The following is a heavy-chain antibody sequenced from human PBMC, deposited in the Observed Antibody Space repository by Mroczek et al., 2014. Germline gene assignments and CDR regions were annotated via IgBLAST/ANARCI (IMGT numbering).Heavy chain of an antibody. V-gene: IGHV4-34*01. CDR2: TNHRGST. Sequence: QVQLQQWGAGLWKPSETLSLTCTVYGGSFSGYHWSWIRQPPGKGLEWLGETNHRGSTNYNPSLKSRVTISIDTSKNQFYLKLSSVTAADTAVYYCARAVGEPSTWGVEYFYYYYMDVWGKGTTVTVSS. J-gene: IGHJ6*03. CDR3: ARAVGEPSTWGVEYFYYYYMDV. D-gene: IGHD3-10*01. CDR1: GGSFSGYH.